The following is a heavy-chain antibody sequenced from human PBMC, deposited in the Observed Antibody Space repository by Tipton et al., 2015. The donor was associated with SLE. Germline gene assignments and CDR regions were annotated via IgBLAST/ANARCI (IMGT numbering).Heavy chain of an antibody. CDR3: TRLSLGTDAFDI. CDR2: FYTRGST. J-gene: IGHJ3*02. Sequence: TLSLTCTVSGDSITSGYYYWTWIRQPAGEGLEWIGRFYTRGSTNYNPALKSRVTISVDTSKNQFSLKLSSVTAADTAVYYCTRLSLGTDAFDIWGQGTMVTVSS. V-gene: IGHV4-61*02. CDR1: GDSITSGYYY. D-gene: IGHD7-27*01.